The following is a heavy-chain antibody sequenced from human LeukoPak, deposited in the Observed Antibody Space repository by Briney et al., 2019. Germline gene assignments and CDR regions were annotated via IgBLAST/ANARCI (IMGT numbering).Heavy chain of an antibody. CDR1: GASMSNSY. V-gene: IGHV4-59*01. CDR3: TRHIGTYYDFWTGSVSGGDILLTFDY. CDR2: THSTGRT. Sequence: SETLSLTCTVSGASMSNSYRNWIRQPPGKGLEWIGYTHSTGRTNHNPPLKSRVSMSTDTSKNQFSLELTSVTAADTAVYYCTRHIGTYYDFWTGSVSGGDILLTFDYWGRGTLVTVSS. J-gene: IGHJ4*02. D-gene: IGHD3-3*01.